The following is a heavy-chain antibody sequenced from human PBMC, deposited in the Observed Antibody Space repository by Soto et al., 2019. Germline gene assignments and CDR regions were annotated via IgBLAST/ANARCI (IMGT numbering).Heavy chain of an antibody. CDR3: ARRYGYYFDY. D-gene: IGHD3-9*01. CDR1: GGSISSGDYY. CDR2: IYYSGST. Sequence: SETLSLTCTVSGGSISSGDYYWSWIRQPPGKGLEWIGYIYYSGSTYYNPSLKSRVTISVDTSKNQLSLKLSSVTAADTAVYYCARRYGYYFDYWGQGTLVTVPQ. V-gene: IGHV4-30-4*01. J-gene: IGHJ4*02.